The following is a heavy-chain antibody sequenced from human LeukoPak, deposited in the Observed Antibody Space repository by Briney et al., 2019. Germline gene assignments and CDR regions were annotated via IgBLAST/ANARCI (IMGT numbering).Heavy chain of an antibody. D-gene: IGHD4-17*01. CDR2: ISAYNGNT. V-gene: IGHV1-18*01. Sequence: GASVKVSCKASGSTFTSYGISWVRQAPGQGLEWMGWISAYNGNTNYAQKLQGRVTMTTDTSTSTAYMELRSLRSDDTAVYYCARDRTIFGDYPAYFDYWGQGTLVTVSS. CDR3: ARDRTIFGDYPAYFDY. J-gene: IGHJ4*02. CDR1: GSTFTSYG.